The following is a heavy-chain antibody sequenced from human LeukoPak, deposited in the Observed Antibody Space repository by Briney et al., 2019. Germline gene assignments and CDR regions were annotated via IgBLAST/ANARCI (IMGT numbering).Heavy chain of an antibody. V-gene: IGHV7-4-1*02. D-gene: IGHD3-3*01. CDR1: GYTFTSYA. J-gene: IGHJ6*03. CDR3: ARGMRRFLEWPNYYYYYMDV. Sequence: ASVKVSCKASGYTFTSYAMNWVRQAPGQGLEWMGWINTNTGNPTYAQGFTGRFVFSLDTSVSTAYPQISSLKAEDTAVYYCARGMRRFLEWPNYYYYYMDVWGKGTTVTISS. CDR2: INTNTGNP.